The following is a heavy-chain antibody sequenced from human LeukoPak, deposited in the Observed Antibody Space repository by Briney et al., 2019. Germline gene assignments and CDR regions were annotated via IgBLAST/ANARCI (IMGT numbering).Heavy chain of an antibody. CDR3: ARGYYYRT. V-gene: IGHV4-61*02. CDR1: GCSVGSDNSY. CDR2: IYADGSS. J-gene: IGHJ4*02. D-gene: IGHD3-10*01. Sequence: SETLSLTCTVSGCSVGSDNSYWNWLRQPAGKGLEWIGRIYADGSSTYNPSLKSRVTILVDTSKNQFSLRLSSMTAADTAVYYCARGYYYRTWGLGTLVTVSS.